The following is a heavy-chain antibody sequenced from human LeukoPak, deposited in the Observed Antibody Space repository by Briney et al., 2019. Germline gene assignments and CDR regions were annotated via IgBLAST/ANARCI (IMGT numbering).Heavy chain of an antibody. V-gene: IGHV3-21*01. D-gene: IGHD3-22*01. J-gene: IGHJ6*02. CDR2: VTSSGTYI. CDR1: GFTFSRFN. Sequence: PGGSLRLSCAASGFTFSRFNMNWVRQAPGKGLELVSSVTSSGTYIYYADSAKGRFTISRDNAKNSLSLQMNSLRAEDTAVYYCARPLYYDTNGVEGMDVWGQGTTVTVSS. CDR3: ARPLYYDTNGVEGMDV.